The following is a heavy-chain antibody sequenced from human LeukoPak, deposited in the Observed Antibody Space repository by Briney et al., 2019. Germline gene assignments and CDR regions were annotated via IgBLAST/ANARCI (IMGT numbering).Heavy chain of an antibody. CDR2: INAGNGIT. V-gene: IGHV1-3*01. J-gene: IGHJ6*04. D-gene: IGHD5-12*01. CDR1: GYTFTSYA. CDR3: ARDRSLGYSGYGVPSYYYYGMDV. Sequence: ASVKVSCKASGYTFTSYAMHWVRQAPGQRLEWMGWINAGNGITKYSQKFQGRVTITRDTSASTAYMELSSLRSEDTAVYYCARDRSLGYSGYGVPSYYYYGMDVWGKGTTVTVSS.